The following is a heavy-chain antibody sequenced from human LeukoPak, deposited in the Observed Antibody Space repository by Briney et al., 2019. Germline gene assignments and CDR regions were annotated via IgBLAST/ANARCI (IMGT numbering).Heavy chain of an antibody. Sequence: KPSETLSLTCAVYGGSFSGYYWSWIRQPPGKGLEWIGEINHSGSTNYNPSLKSRVTISVDTSKNQFSLKLSSVTAADTAVYYCARHGRQQLGGYYMDVWGKGTTVTISS. CDR1: GGSFSGYY. D-gene: IGHD6-13*01. CDR3: ARHGRQQLGGYYMDV. CDR2: INHSGST. V-gene: IGHV4-34*01. J-gene: IGHJ6*03.